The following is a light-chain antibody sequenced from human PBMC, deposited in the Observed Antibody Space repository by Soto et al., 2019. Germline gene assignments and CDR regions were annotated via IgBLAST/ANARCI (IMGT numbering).Light chain of an antibody. V-gene: IGKV3-15*01. CDR3: QEYTKWPGT. CDR1: QSITRD. J-gene: IGKJ1*01. Sequence: EIVMTQSPASLSVSPGERVTLSCRASQSITRDLAWYQQKPGQAPRLLVFAASFRATDIPPRFSGSGSGTDFTLTINSLQSEDFGLYFCQEYTKWPGTFGQGTRVEMK. CDR2: AAS.